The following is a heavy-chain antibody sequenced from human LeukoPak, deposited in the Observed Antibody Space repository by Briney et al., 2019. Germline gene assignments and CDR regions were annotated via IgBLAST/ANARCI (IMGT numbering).Heavy chain of an antibody. D-gene: IGHD3-16*01. CDR1: GGSISTYS. J-gene: IGHJ4*02. Sequence: SETLSLTCTVCGGSISTYSWKWIRQPAGKGLEWIGRLYSSGTTKYNPSLESRVTMSVDTSKNQFSLNLTSVTAADTAVYYCAREGGGFDYWGQGTLVTVSS. CDR3: AREGGGFDY. CDR2: LYSSGTT. V-gene: IGHV4-4*07.